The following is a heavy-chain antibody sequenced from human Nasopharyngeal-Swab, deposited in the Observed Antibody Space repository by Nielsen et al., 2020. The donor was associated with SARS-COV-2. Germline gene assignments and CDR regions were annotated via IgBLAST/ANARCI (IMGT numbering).Heavy chain of an antibody. Sequence: GGSLRLSCAASGFTFSNYWMSWVRQAPGKGLEWVANIKQDGSKKYYVDSVKGRFTISRDNAKNSLYLQMNSLRDEDTAVYYCASTKYDINWGQGTLVTVSS. CDR3: ASTKYDIN. V-gene: IGHV3-7*01. D-gene: IGHD3-9*01. CDR2: IKQDGSKK. CDR1: GFTFSNYW. J-gene: IGHJ1*01.